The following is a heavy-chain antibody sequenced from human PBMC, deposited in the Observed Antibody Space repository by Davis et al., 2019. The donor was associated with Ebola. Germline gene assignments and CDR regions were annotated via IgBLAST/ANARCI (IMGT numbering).Heavy chain of an antibody. CDR1: GGSFSGYY. Sequence: MPSETLSLTCAVYGGSFSGYYWSWIRQPPGKGLEWIGEINHSGSTNYNPSLKSRVTISVDTSKNQFSLKLSSVTAADTAVYYCARSPIYYYYGMDVWGQGTTVTVSS. CDR3: ARSPIYYYYGMDV. J-gene: IGHJ6*02. CDR2: INHSGST. V-gene: IGHV4-34*01.